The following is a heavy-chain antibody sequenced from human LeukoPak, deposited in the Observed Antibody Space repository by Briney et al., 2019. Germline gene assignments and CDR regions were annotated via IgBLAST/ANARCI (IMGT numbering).Heavy chain of an antibody. Sequence: PSETLSLTCTVSGGSISSSSYYWGWIRQPPGKGLEWIGEINHSGSTNYNPSLKSRVTISVDTSKNQFSLKLSSVTAADTAVYYCARLPMVRGVIRDYWGQGTLVTVSS. J-gene: IGHJ4*02. V-gene: IGHV4-39*07. CDR2: INHSGST. CDR1: GGSISSSSYY. D-gene: IGHD3-10*01. CDR3: ARLPMVRGVIRDY.